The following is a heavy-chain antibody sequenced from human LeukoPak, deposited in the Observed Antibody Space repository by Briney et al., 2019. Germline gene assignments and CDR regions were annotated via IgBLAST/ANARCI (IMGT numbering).Heavy chain of an antibody. CDR3: ARGGYYGSGNDFRFDP. D-gene: IGHD3-10*01. CDR1: GYSISSGHY. V-gene: IGHV4-38-2*02. Sequence: TSETLSLTCTVSGYSISSGHYWGWIRQPPGKGLECIGSMYHSGSTYYNPPLKSRVTISEDTSKNQFPLKLSSVTAADTAVYYCARGGYYGSGNDFRFDPWGQGTLVTVSS. J-gene: IGHJ5*02. CDR2: MYHSGST.